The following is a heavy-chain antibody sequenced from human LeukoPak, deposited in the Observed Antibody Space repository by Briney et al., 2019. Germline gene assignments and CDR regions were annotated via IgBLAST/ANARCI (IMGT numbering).Heavy chain of an antibody. D-gene: IGHD3-3*01. CDR1: GYTFTSYD. J-gene: IGHJ4*02. V-gene: IGHV1-8*03. CDR3: ARGEALEWSDPFDY. CDR2: MNPNSGNT. Sequence: ASVKVSCKASGYTFTSYDINWVRQATGQWLEWMGWMNPNSGNTGYAQKFQGRVTITRNTSISTAYMELSSLRSEDTAVYYCARGEALEWSDPFDYWGQGTLVTVSS.